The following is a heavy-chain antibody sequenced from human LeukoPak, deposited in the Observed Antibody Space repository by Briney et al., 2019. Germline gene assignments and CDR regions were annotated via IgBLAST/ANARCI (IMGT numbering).Heavy chain of an antibody. Sequence: SETLSLTCTVSGGSISSGDYYRSWIRQPPGKGLEWIGYIYYSGSTYYNPSLKSRVTISVDTSKNQFSLKLSSVTAADTAVYYCARFRSLLHAFDIWGQGTMVTVSS. J-gene: IGHJ3*02. CDR2: IYYSGST. D-gene: IGHD1-26*01. CDR3: ARFRSLLHAFDI. CDR1: GGSISSGDYY. V-gene: IGHV4-30-4*08.